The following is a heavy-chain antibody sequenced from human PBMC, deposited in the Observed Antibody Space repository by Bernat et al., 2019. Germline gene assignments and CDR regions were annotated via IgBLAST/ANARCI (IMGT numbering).Heavy chain of an antibody. CDR3: AKDGGDYGFFDY. D-gene: IGHD4-17*01. J-gene: IGHJ4*02. CDR2: IIGSGGST. Sequence: EVQLLEPGGGLVQPGGSLRLSCAASGFTFSSYAMSWVRQAPGKGLEWVSAIIGSGGSTYYADSVKGRFTISRDNSKNTLYLQMNSLRAEDTAIYYCAKDGGDYGFFDYWGLGTLVTVSS. V-gene: IGHV3-23*01. CDR1: GFTFSSYA.